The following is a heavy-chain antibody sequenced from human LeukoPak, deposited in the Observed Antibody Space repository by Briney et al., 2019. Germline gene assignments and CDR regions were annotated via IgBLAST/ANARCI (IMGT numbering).Heavy chain of an antibody. V-gene: IGHV4-59*08. J-gene: IGHJ5*01. CDR2: IHYSGNS. D-gene: IGHD2-8*01. CDR3: VLAPNSNWFDF. Sequence: PSETLSLTCSVSGDSISSFYWNWIRQSPGKGLEWIGNIHYSGNSNYNSSLKSRVTMSIDTSRKQFFLKLTSVTAADTAVYYCVLAPNSNWFDFWGQGTQVTVSS. CDR1: GDSISSFY.